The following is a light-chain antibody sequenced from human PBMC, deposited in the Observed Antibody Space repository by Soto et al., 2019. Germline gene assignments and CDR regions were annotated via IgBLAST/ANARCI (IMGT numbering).Light chain of an antibody. Sequence: EIVMTQSPAALSVSPGESAALSCRASQSVGRNFAWYQQRPGQAPRVLIYGTSTRATGIPARFSGSGSGTAFPLTISRLQSEDFAVYYCQQYNRWPYTFGQGTRLEIK. CDR3: QQYNRWPYT. CDR2: GTS. V-gene: IGKV3-15*01. CDR1: QSVGRN. J-gene: IGKJ2*01.